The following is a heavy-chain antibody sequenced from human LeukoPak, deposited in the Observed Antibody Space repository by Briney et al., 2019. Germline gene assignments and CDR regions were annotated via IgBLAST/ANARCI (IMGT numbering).Heavy chain of an antibody. CDR1: GYTFTSYD. Sequence: GASVKVSCKASGYTFTSYDVNWVRQATGQGLEWMGWMDTNSDNTVYAQKFEGRITLTRDTSISTAYMELRSLRSEDTAVYYCMTTSNWGSVIFDYWGQGTLVTASS. V-gene: IGHV1-8*02. CDR3: MTTSNWGSVIFDY. D-gene: IGHD7-27*01. CDR2: MDTNSDNT. J-gene: IGHJ4*02.